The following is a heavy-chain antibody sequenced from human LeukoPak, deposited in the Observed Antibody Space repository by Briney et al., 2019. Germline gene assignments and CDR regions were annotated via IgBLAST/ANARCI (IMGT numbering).Heavy chain of an antibody. CDR2: INHSGST. CDR3: ARRAYYDFWSGLYYFDY. V-gene: IGHV4-34*01. D-gene: IGHD3-3*01. Sequence: PSETLSLTCAVYGGSFSGYYWSWIRQPPGKGLEWIGEINHSGSTNYNPSLKSRVTISVDMSKNQFSLKLSSVTAADTAVYYCARRAYYDFWSGLYYFDYWGQGTLVTVSS. J-gene: IGHJ4*02. CDR1: GGSFSGYY.